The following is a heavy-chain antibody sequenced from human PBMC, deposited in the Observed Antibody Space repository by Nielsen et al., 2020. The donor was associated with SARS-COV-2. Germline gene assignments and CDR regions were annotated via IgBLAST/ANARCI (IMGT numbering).Heavy chain of an antibody. Sequence: GESLKISCAASGFIFSSYWMSWVRQAPGKGLEWVANIKYDGSVKYYVDSVKGRFTISRDNAKNTLYLQMNSLRVEDMGVYYCARKGLGDVWGKGTTVTVSS. J-gene: IGHJ6*04. D-gene: IGHD3/OR15-3a*01. CDR3: ARKGLGDV. CDR2: IKYDGSVK. CDR1: GFIFSSYW. V-gene: IGHV3-7*05.